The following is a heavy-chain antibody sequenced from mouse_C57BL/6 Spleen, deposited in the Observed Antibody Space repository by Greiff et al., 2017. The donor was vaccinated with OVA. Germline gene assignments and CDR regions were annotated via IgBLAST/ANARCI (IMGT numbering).Heavy chain of an antibody. CDR3: ARRGYFYGGVDY. V-gene: IGHV1-55*01. CDR1: GYTFTSYW. J-gene: IGHJ2*01. D-gene: IGHD1-1*01. Sequence: VQLQQPGAELVKPGASVKMSCKASGYTFTSYWITWVKQRPGQGLEWIGDIYPGSGSTNYNEKFKSKATLTVDTSSSTAYMQLSSLTSEDSAVYYCARRGYFYGGVDYWGQGTTLTVSS. CDR2: IYPGSGST.